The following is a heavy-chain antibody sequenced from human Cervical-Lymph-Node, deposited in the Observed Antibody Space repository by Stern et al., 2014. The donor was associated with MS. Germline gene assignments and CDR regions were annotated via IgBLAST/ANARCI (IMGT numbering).Heavy chain of an antibody. Sequence: VPLVESGAEVKQPGSSVKVSCKASGDTFSTYAISWVRQAPGQGLEWMGRIIPILVIRNYAQKFQGRVTITADKSTSTAYMELSSLRSEDTAVYYCARERGSGSYVDYWGQGTLVTVSS. CDR3: ARERGSGSYVDY. CDR2: IIPILVIR. D-gene: IGHD3-10*01. CDR1: GDTFSTYA. J-gene: IGHJ4*02. V-gene: IGHV1-69*09.